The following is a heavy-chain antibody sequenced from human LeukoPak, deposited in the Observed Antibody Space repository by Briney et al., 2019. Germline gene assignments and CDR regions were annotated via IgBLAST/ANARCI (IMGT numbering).Heavy chain of an antibody. CDR1: GFTFNTYW. D-gene: IGHD1-26*01. CDR3: AGGGSSGSYYGYFDY. Sequence: GGSLRLSCATSGFTFNTYWMTWVRQAPGKGLEWVANIKQDGSRKYYVDSVKGRFTISRDNAKNSLYLQMNTLRDEDTAVFYCAGGGSSGSYYGYFDYWGQGDLVTVSS. J-gene: IGHJ4*02. V-gene: IGHV3-7*01. CDR2: IKQDGSRK.